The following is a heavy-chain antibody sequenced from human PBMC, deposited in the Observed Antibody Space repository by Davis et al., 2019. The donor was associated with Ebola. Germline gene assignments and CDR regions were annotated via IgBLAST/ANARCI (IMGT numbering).Heavy chain of an antibody. CDR3: ARGTNGYNPGGYFDS. V-gene: IGHV5-51*01. D-gene: IGHD5-24*01. Sequence: KVSCKGSGYSFSNFWIGWVRQMPGKGLEWMGIIYPGDSDTRYSPSFQGQVTISADKSISTAYLQWSSLKASDTAIYYCARGTNGYNPGGYFDSWGQGTLVTVSS. CDR2: IYPGDSDT. CDR1: GYSFSNFW. J-gene: IGHJ4*02.